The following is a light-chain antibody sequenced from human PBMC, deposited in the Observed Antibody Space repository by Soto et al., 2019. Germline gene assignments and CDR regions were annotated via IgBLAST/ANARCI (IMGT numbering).Light chain of an antibody. V-gene: IGKV3-20*01. CDR1: QVIGDDH. J-gene: IGKJ2*01. Sequence: EIVLTQSPGILSLSPGERAALSCRASQVIGDDHLAWYQHKPGQAPRLLLYGASNRATGIADRFSGSGSGTDFTLTISRLDPEDFAVYSCQQYGSSPYTFGQGTKVEIK. CDR2: GAS. CDR3: QQYGSSPYT.